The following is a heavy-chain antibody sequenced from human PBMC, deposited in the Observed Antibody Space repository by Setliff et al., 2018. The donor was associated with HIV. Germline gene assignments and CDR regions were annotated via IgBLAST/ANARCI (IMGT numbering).Heavy chain of an antibody. CDR1: GFTFSNAW. D-gene: IGHD1-26*01. CDR3: TTYFTPIGY. J-gene: IGHJ4*02. Sequence: PGGSLRLSCAASGFTFSNAWMSWVRQAPGKGLEWVGRIKSYTDDGTTDYIAPVKGRFSISRDDAKNTLYLQMNSPKTEDTGVYYCTTYFTPIGYWGRGTLVTVSS. V-gene: IGHV3-15*01. CDR2: IKSYTDDGTT.